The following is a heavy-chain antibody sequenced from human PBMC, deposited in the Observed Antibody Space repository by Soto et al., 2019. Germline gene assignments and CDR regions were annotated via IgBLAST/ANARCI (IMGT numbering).Heavy chain of an antibody. D-gene: IGHD5-18*01. J-gene: IGHJ4*02. CDR2: IYYSGST. CDR3: ARGSIQLWLNVYYFDY. Sequence: SETLSLTCTVSGGSISSSSYYWGWIRQPPGKGLEWIGSIYYSGSTYYNPSLKSRVTISVDTSKNQFSLKLSSVTAADTAVYYCARGSIQLWLNVYYFDYWGQGTLVTVSS. CDR1: GGSISSSSYY. V-gene: IGHV4-39*07.